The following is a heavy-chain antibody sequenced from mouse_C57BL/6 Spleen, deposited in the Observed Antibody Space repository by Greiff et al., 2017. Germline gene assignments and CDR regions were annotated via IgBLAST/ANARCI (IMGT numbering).Heavy chain of an antibody. CDR2: INPNNGGT. CDR1: GYTFTDYN. J-gene: IGHJ3*01. D-gene: IGHD1-2*01. V-gene: IGHV1-18*01. CDR3: ASHNYGCAY. Sequence: VQLQQSGPELVKPGASVKIPCKASGYTFTDYNMDWVKQSHGKSLEWIGAINPNNGGTIYNQKFKGKATLTVDKSSSTAYMELRSLTSEDTAGYYCASHNYGCAYWGQGTLVTVSA.